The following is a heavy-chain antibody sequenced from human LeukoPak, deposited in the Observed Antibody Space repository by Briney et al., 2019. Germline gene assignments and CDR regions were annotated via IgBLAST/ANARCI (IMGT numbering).Heavy chain of an antibody. V-gene: IGHV3-48*03. CDR2: ISSSGSTI. D-gene: IGHD3-22*01. CDR3: ARDLGQYYDTSDNWFDP. Sequence: PGGSLRLSCAASGFTFSSYEMNWVRQAPGKGLEWVSYISSSGSTIYYVDSVKGRFTISRDNAKNSLYLQMNSLRAEDTAVYYCARDLGQYYDTSDNWFDPWGQGTLVTVSS. J-gene: IGHJ5*02. CDR1: GFTFSSYE.